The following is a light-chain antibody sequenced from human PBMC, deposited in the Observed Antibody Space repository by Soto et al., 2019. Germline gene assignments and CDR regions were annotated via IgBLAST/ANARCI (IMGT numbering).Light chain of an antibody. CDR1: QSVSSSY. V-gene: IGKV3-20*01. J-gene: IGKJ4*01. CDR3: QQYGSSSS. Sequence: EIVLTQSPGTLSLSPGERATLSCRACQSVSSSYLAWYQQKPGQAPRLLIYGASSRATVIPDRFSGSGSGTDFTLTISRLEPEDFAVYYCQQYGSSSSFGGGTKVEIK. CDR2: GAS.